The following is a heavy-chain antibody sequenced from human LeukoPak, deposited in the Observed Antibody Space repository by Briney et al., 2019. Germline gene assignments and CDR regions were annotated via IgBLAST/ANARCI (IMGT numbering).Heavy chain of an antibody. CDR2: IWYDGRKT. V-gene: IGHV3-33*01. J-gene: IGHJ4*02. CDR1: GFTFRNYG. D-gene: IGHD6-13*01. CDR3: AREVYSSSWPGPDY. Sequence: PETSLRLSCAASGFTFRNYGMNWVRQAPGKGLEWVAVIWYDGRKTYYADSVRGRFTISRDNSKDTVYLQMNSLRAEDTAVYYCAREVYSSSWPGPDYWGQGTLVTVSS.